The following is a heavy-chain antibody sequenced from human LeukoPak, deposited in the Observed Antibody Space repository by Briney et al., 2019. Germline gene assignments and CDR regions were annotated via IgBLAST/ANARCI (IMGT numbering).Heavy chain of an antibody. D-gene: IGHD6-19*01. J-gene: IGHJ5*02. CDR2: ISSGGDYT. CDR3: AKDRASGSGSYSYRGFDH. V-gene: IGHV3-23*01. Sequence: GGSLRLSCAASGFTFNNYAMSWVRQAPGGGLEWVSAISSGGDYTNSADSVKGRFTISRDNSRNTLYLQMNSLRAEDTAVYYCAKDRASGSGSYSYRGFDHWGQGTLVTVSS. CDR1: GFTFNNYA.